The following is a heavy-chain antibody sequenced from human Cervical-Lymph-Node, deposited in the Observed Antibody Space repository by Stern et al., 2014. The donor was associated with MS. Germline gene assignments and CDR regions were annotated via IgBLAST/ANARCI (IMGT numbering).Heavy chain of an antibody. CDR1: GGTFSSYG. CDR2: IIPIFGTA. J-gene: IGHJ5*02. CDR3: ARTDKYCSSASCSGNWFDP. Sequence: VQLEESGAEVKKPGSSVKVSCKAYGGTFSSYGISWVRQAPGQGLEWMGGIIPIFGTANYAQKFQGRVTITADESTSTAYMELSSLRSEDTAVYYCARTDKYCSSASCSGNWFDPWGQGTLVTVSS. D-gene: IGHD2-2*01. V-gene: IGHV1-69*01.